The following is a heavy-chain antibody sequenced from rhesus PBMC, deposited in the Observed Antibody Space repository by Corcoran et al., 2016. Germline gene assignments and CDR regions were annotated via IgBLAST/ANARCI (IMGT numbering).Heavy chain of an antibody. CDR3: ARRITIVH. CDR2: INGNSGST. D-gene: IGHD3-16*01. CDR1: GASISINW. Sequence: QVQLQESGPGLVKPSETLSLTCTVSGASISINWWSLIRHPPGKGLEWIGEINGNSGSTNYNPSLKSRVTISKDASKNQFSLKLSSVTAADTAVYYCARRITIVHWGQGVLVTVSS. V-gene: IGHV4-80*01. J-gene: IGHJ4*01.